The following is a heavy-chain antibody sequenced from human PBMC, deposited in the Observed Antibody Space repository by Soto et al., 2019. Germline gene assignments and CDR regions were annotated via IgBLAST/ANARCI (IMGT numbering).Heavy chain of an antibody. CDR3: ARDGTTVPGRIYFDY. D-gene: IGHD4-17*01. Sequence: SVKFSGKGAGGAFSSYAISWVRQAPGQGLEWMGGIIPIFGTANYAQKFQGRVTITADESTSTAYMELSSLRSEDTAVYYCARDGTTVPGRIYFDYWGQGTLVTVSS. V-gene: IGHV1-69*01. CDR1: GGAFSSYA. CDR2: IIPIFGTA. J-gene: IGHJ4*02.